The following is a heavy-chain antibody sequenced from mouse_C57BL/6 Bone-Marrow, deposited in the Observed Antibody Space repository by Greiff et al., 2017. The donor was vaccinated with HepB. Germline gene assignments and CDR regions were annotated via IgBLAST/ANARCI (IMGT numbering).Heavy chain of an antibody. CDR3: AINVTGTKYYFDY. V-gene: IGHV1-80*01. CDR1: GYAFSSYW. Sequence: QVQLKQSGAELVKPGASVKISCKASGYAFSSYWMNWVKQRPGKGLEWIGQIYPGDGDTNYNGKFKGKATLTADKSSSTAYMQLSSLTSEDSAVYFCAINVTGTKYYFDYWGQGTTLTVSS. J-gene: IGHJ2*01. CDR2: IYPGDGDT. D-gene: IGHD4-1*01.